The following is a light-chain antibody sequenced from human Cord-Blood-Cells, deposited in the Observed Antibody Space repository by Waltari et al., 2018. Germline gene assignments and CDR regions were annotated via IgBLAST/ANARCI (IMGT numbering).Light chain of an antibody. J-gene: IGKJ2*01. V-gene: IGKV1-5*03. CDR1: QSISSW. Sequence: DIQMTQSPSTLSESVGDRDTITCRASQSISSWLAWYQQKPGKAPKLLIYKASSLESGVPSRFSGSGSGTEFTLTISSLQPDDFATYYCQQYNSYPYTFGQGTKLEIK. CDR3: QQYNSYPYT. CDR2: KAS.